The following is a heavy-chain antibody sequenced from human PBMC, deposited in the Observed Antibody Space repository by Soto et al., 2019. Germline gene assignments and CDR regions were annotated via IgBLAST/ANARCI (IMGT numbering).Heavy chain of an antibody. V-gene: IGHV3-53*05. D-gene: IGHD3-22*01. CDR2: IYSGGTT. CDR3: AREFYDSSGYYCPAPLGY. Sequence: GGSLRLSCAASGFSVSSNYMTWVRQAPGKGLEWVSVIYSGGTTYYADFVKGRFTISRDNSRNQFSLKLTSVTAADSAIYYCAREFYDSSGYYCPAPLGYWGQGTQVTVSS. CDR1: GFSVSSNY. J-gene: IGHJ4*02.